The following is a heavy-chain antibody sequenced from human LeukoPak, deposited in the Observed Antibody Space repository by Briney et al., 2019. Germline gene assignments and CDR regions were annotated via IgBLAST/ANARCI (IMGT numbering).Heavy chain of an antibody. J-gene: IGHJ4*02. CDR1: GFTVSSNY. Sequence: GGSQRLSCVASGFTVSSNYMSWVRQAPGKGLEWVPVIYSGGSTYYADSVKGRFTISRDNSKNTLYLQMNSLRAEDTAVYYCAKDNSGRGYFDYWGQGTLVTVSS. CDR2: IYSGGST. D-gene: IGHD1-26*01. CDR3: AKDNSGRGYFDY. V-gene: IGHV3-53*01.